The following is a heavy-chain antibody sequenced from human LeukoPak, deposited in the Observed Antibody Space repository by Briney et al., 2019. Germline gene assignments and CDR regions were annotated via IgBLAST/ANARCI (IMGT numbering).Heavy chain of an antibody. CDR1: GFTVSRNY. CDR2: IYSGGST. D-gene: IGHD5-18*01. CDR3: ARGRYSYGVDY. Sequence: PGGSLRLSCAASGFTVSRNYMSWVRQAPGKGLEWVSVIYSGGSTYYAHSVKGRFTISRDNSKNTLYLQMNSLRAEDTAVYYCARGRYSYGVDYCGQGTLVTVSS. V-gene: IGHV3-53*01. J-gene: IGHJ4*02.